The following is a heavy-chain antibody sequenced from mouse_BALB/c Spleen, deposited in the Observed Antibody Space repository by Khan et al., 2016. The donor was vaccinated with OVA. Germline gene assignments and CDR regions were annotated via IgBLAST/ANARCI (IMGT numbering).Heavy chain of an antibody. V-gene: IGHV1S81*02. CDR1: GYTFTSYW. CDR3: ARIKKRVATYCDY. Sequence: VQLQQSGAELVKAGASVKMSCKASGYTFTSYWMHWVKQRLGQGLEWFAETNPTNGRTYYNEKFKSKATLTVDKSSSTAYMLLSGPTFEDSAVYYCARIKKRVATYCDYWGQGTTLTVSS. CDR2: TNPTNGRT. J-gene: IGHJ2*01. D-gene: IGHD1-1*01.